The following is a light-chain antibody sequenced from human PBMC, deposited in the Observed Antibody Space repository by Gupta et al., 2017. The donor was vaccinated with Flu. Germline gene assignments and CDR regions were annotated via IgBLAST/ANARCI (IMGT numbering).Light chain of an antibody. J-gene: IGLJ1*01. CDR2: EVT. Sequence: QSALTPPPSASGSPGQPVPISCPGTTTDVGSYNYVSWYQQHPGKAPKLIIYEVTKRPSGVPDRFSGSKSGNTASLTVSGLQAEDEADYYCSSYAGSNDLVFGTGTKVTVL. V-gene: IGLV2-8*01. CDR3: SSYAGSNDLV. CDR1: TTDVGSYNY.